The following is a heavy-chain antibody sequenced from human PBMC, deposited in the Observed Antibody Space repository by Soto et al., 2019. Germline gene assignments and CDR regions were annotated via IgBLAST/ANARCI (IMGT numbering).Heavy chain of an antibody. CDR2: ISGSGGST. J-gene: IGHJ6*02. Sequence: PGGSLRLSCAASGFTFSSYAMSWFRQAPGKGLEWVSAISGSGGSTYYADSVKGRFTISRDNSKNTLYLQMNSLRAEDTAVYYCAKGIVGATIGPMDVWGQGTTVTVS. D-gene: IGHD1-26*01. V-gene: IGHV3-23*01. CDR3: AKGIVGATIGPMDV. CDR1: GFTFSSYA.